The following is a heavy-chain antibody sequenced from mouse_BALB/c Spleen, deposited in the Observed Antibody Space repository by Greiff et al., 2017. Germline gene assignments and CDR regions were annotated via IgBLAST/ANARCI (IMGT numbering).Heavy chain of an antibody. CDR2: IYPGSGST. D-gene: IGHD2-1*01. V-gene: IGHV1-55*01. Sequence: VQLQQPGAELVKPGTSVKLSCKASGYNFTSYWINWVKLRPGQGLEWIGDIYPGSGSTNYNEKFKSKATLTVDTSSSTAYMQLSSLASEDSALYYCASIYYGNWFAYWGQGTLVTVSA. CDR3: ASIYYGNWFAY. CDR1: GYNFTSYW. J-gene: IGHJ3*01.